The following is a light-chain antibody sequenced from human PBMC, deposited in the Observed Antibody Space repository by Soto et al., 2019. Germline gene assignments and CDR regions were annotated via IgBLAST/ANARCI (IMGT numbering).Light chain of an antibody. Sequence: DIQMTQSPSTLSASVGDRVTITCRASQSSSSWLAWYQQKPGKAPKLLIYKAPSLESGVPSRFSGSGSGTEFTLTISRLQPDDFAPYYCHQYNSYRTFCQGTKVEIK. J-gene: IGKJ1*01. CDR1: QSSSSW. CDR3: HQYNSYRT. V-gene: IGKV1-5*03. CDR2: KAP.